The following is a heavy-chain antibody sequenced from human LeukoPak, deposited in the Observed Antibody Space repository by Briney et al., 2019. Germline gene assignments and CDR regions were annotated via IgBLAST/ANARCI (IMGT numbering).Heavy chain of an antibody. CDR3: ARQQWRRLGALDY. CDR2: IYYSGST. Sequence: SETLSLTCTVSGGSISSSSYYWGWIRQPSGKGLEWIGSIYYSGSTYYNPSLKSRVTISVDTSKNQFSLKLSSVTAADTAVYYCARQQWRRLGALDYWGQGTLVTVSS. V-gene: IGHV4-39*01. J-gene: IGHJ4*02. D-gene: IGHD2-8*01. CDR1: GGSISSSSYY.